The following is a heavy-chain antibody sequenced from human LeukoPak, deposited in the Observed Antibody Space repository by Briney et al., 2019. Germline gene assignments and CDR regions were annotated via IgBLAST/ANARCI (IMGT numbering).Heavy chain of an antibody. Sequence: GGSLRLSCAASGFTFSSYSMNWVRQAPGKGLEWVSYISYSSSTIYYADSVKGRFTISRDNAKNSLYLQMNSLRDEDTAVYYCARDERAGSGWYFVYWGQGTLVAVSS. J-gene: IGHJ4*02. CDR2: ISYSSSTI. CDR1: GFTFSSYS. CDR3: ARDERAGSGWYFVY. V-gene: IGHV3-48*02. D-gene: IGHD6-19*01.